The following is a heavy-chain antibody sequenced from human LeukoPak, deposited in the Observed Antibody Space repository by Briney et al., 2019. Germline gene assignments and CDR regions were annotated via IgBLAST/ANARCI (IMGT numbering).Heavy chain of an antibody. Sequence: GGSLRLSCTASGFTFGDYAMSWVRQAPGKGLEWVGFIRSKAYGGTTEYAASVKGRFTISRDDSKSIAYLQMNSLKTEDTAVYYCTRRGGLSQNDYWGQGTLVTVSS. V-gene: IGHV3-49*04. CDR1: GFTFGDYA. CDR3: TRRGGLSQNDY. J-gene: IGHJ4*02. CDR2: IRSKAYGGTT. D-gene: IGHD3-16*01.